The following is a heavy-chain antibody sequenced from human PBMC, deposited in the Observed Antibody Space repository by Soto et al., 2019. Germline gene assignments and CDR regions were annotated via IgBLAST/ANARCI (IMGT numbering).Heavy chain of an antibody. V-gene: IGHV2-70*11. J-gene: IGHJ6*02. CDR1: GFSLSTSGMC. Sequence: SGPTLVNPTQTLTLTCTFSGFSLSTSGMCVSWIRQPPGEALEWLARIDWDDDKYYSTSLKTRLTISKDTSKNQVVLTMTNMDPVDTATYYCARMVPHYYYYGMDVWGQATTVTVSS. CDR3: ARMVPHYYYYGMDV. CDR2: IDWDDDK.